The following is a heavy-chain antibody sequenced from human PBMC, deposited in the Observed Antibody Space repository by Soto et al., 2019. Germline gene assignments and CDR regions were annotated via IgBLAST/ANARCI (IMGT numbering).Heavy chain of an antibody. CDR2: IYYSGST. CDR1: GGSISSYY. J-gene: IGHJ4*02. Sequence: SDTLYLTCTVSGGSISSYYWIWIRQPPGKGLEWIGYIYYSGSTNYNPSLKSRVTISVDTSKNQFSLKLSSVTAADTAVYYCARLLYDSSGYWVDYWGQGTLGTVSS. CDR3: ARLLYDSSGYWVDY. V-gene: IGHV4-59*07. D-gene: IGHD3-22*01.